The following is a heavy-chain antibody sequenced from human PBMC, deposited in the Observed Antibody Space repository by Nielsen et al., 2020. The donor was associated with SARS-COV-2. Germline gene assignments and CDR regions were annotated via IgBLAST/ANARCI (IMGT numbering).Heavy chain of an antibody. CDR3: VIGST. J-gene: IGHJ4*02. CDR2: IYSGGST. Sequence: VRQAPGKGLEWVSVIYSGGSTYYADSVKGRFTISRDNAKNSLYLQMNSLRAEDTAVYYCVIGSTWGQGTLVTVSS. V-gene: IGHV3-53*01.